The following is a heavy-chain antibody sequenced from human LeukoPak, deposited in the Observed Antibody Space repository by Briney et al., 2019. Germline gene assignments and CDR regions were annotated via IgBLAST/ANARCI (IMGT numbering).Heavy chain of an antibody. CDR3: ARITKLQYFDY. D-gene: IGHD3-16*01. CDR2: IYYSGST. Sequence: SETLSLTCTVSGGSISSYYWSWIRQPPGKGLEWIGYIYYSGSTNYNPSLKSRATISVDTSKNQFSLKLSSVTAADTAVYYCARITKLQYFDYWGQGTLVTVSS. J-gene: IGHJ4*02. V-gene: IGHV4-59*01. CDR1: GGSISSYY.